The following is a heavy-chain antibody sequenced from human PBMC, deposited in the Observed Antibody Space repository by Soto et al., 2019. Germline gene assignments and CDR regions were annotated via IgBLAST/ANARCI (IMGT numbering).Heavy chain of an antibody. CDR1: GGSISSSSYY. CDR3: ARDQVTIFGVVPTGWFDP. Sequence: TSETLSLTCTVSGGSISSSSYYWGWIRPPPGKGLEWIGYIYYSGSTNYNPSLKSRVTISVDTSKNQFSLKLSSVTAADTAVYYCARDQVTIFGVVPTGWFDPWGQGTLVTVSS. CDR2: IYYSGST. D-gene: IGHD3-3*01. J-gene: IGHJ5*02. V-gene: IGHV4-61*01.